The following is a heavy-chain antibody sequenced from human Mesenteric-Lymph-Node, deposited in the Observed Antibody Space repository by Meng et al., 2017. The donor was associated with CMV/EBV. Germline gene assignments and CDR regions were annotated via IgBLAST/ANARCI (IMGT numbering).Heavy chain of an antibody. CDR1: GFTVSSNY. V-gene: IGHV3-43*01. CDR2: ITWDGAST. J-gene: IGHJ6*02. Sequence: GESLKISCAASGFTVSSNYMSWVRQAPGKGLEWVSLITWDGASTYYADSVKGRFTVSRDNSKNSLYLQMNSLRTEDTALYYCAKKSPRYSSGWSHSMDVWGQGTTVTVSS. D-gene: IGHD6-19*01. CDR3: AKKSPRYSSGWSHSMDV.